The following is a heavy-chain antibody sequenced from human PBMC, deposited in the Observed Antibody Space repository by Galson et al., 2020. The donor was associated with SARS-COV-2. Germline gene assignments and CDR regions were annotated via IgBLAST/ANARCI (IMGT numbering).Heavy chain of an antibody. CDR3: ARVNCGGDCYSYYYYYYGMDV. J-gene: IGHJ6*02. D-gene: IGHD2-21*02. CDR2: ISAYNGNT. V-gene: IGHV1-18*01. Sequence: ASVKVSCKASGYTFTSYGISWVRQAPGQGLEWMGWISAYNGNTNYAQKLQGRVTMTTDTSTSTAYMELRSLRSDDTAVYYCARVNCGGDCYSYYYYYYGMDVWGQGTTVTVSS. CDR1: GYTFTSYG.